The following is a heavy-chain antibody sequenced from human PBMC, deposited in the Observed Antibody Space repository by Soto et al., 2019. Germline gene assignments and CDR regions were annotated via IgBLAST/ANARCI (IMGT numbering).Heavy chain of an antibody. CDR3: AKVGKWSGYQLWRHFDY. V-gene: IGHV3-30*18. Sequence: GGSLRLSCAASGFTFSSYGMHWVRQAPGKGLEWVAVISYDGSNKYYADSVKGRFTISRDNSKNTLYLQMNSLRAEDTAVYYCAKVGKWSGYQLWRHFDYWDQGTLVTVSS. D-gene: IGHD3-3*01. J-gene: IGHJ4*02. CDR1: GFTFSSYG. CDR2: ISYDGSNK.